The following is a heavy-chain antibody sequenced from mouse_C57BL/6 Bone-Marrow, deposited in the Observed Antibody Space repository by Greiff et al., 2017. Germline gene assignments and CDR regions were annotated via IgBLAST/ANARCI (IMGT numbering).Heavy chain of an antibody. D-gene: IGHD1-1*01. V-gene: IGHV8-8*01. CDR2: IWWDDDK. CDR1: GFSLSTFGMG. CDR3: ARIGYYGSSPLMWYFDV. Sequence: QVTLKESGPGILQPSQTLSLTCSFSGFSLSTFGMGVGWIRQPSGKGLEWLAHIWWDDDKYYNPALKSRLTISKATSKNQVFLKIANVDTADTATYYCARIGYYGSSPLMWYFDVWHRDHGHRLL. J-gene: IGHJ1*03.